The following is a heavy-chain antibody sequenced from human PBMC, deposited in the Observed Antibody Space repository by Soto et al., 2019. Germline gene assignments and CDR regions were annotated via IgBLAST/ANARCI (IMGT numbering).Heavy chain of an antibody. CDR3: AKSIWFGELQTLDY. D-gene: IGHD3-10*01. V-gene: IGHV3-30*18. CDR1: GFTFSSYG. J-gene: IGHJ4*02. CDR2: ISYDGSNK. Sequence: GGSLRLSCAASGFTFSSYGMHWVRQAPGKGLEWVAVISYDGSNKYYADSVKGRFTISRDNSKNTLYLQMNSLRAEDTAVYYCAKSIWFGELQTLDYCGQGTLVTVYS.